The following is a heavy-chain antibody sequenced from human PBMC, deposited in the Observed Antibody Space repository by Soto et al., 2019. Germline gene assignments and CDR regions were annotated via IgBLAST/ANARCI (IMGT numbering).Heavy chain of an antibody. J-gene: IGHJ4*02. D-gene: IGHD3-10*01. Sequence: QLHLVQSGAEVKQAGSSVKVSCKASGGTVSSYAITWVRQAPGKGLEWMGVFIQIFVSAHYAPKFQGRITITADESTSTAYMELSGLTSEDTAIYYCARDVSSDTTGFRGYDLWGQGTQVTVSS. CDR3: ARDVSSDTTGFRGYDL. CDR1: GGTVSSYA. CDR2: FIQIFVSA. V-gene: IGHV1-69*01.